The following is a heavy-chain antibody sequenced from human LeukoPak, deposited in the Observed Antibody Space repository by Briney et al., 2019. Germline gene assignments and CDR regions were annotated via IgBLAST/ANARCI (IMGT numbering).Heavy chain of an antibody. CDR1: GFTFSSYW. V-gene: IGHV3-7*01. J-gene: IGHJ4*02. Sequence: GGSLRLSCAASGFTFSSYWMSWVRQAPGKVLEWVANIKRDGSEKYYVDSVKGRFTISRDNAKNSLYLQMNSLRAEDTAVYYCARGNVLLWFGEFAHYYFDYWGQGTLVTVSS. CDR3: ARGNVLLWFGEFAHYYFDY. CDR2: IKRDGSEK. D-gene: IGHD3-10*01.